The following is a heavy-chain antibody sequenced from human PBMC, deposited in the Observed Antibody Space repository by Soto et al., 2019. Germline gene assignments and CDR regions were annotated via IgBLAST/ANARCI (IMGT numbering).Heavy chain of an antibody. CDR1: GGSFSGYY. CDR2: INHSGST. CDR3: ASEMVMGGYSDGYRSGRGNWFDP. V-gene: IGHV4-34*01. Sequence: QVQLQHWGAGLWKPSETLSLTCAVYGGSFSGYYWSWIRQPPVKGLEWIGEINHSGSTNYNPSLKRRVTISVDTSKTTFSLKLVSVSASDTAVYYCASEMVMGGYSDGYRSGRGNWFDPWFQGTLVTVSS. J-gene: IGHJ5*02. D-gene: IGHD5-18*01.